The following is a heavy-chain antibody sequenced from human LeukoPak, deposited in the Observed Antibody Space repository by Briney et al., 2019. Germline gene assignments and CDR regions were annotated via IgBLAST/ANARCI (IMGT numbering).Heavy chain of an antibody. CDR2: IYYSGGT. Sequence: SQTLSLTCTVSGDSISSDDYYWRWIRQPPGKGLEWIGYIYYSGGTNYNPSLKSRVSISVDKSKNQFSLKVSSVTAADTAVYYCARGYVDIVATMPNNWFDPWGQGTLVTDSS. J-gene: IGHJ5*02. V-gene: IGHV4-30-4*01. CDR3: ARGYVDIVATMPNNWFDP. D-gene: IGHD5-12*01. CDR1: GDSISSDDYY.